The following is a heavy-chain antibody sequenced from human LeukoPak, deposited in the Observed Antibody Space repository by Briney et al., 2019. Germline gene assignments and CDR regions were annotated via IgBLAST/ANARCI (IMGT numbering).Heavy chain of an antibody. CDR1: GGSLSVYF. CDR3: ARARSEGVPAGILHDS. J-gene: IGHJ4*02. Sequence: SDTLSLMCTVSGGSLSVYFWAWTRQPPGEGLEWLGHITYSGDTNYHPSLKSRLSMCRDTSRRHYSLRLSSVSTDGTAVYYCARARSEGVPAGILHDSWGQGTLVIVSS. CDR2: ITYSGDT. V-gene: IGHV4-59*07. D-gene: IGHD2-2*01.